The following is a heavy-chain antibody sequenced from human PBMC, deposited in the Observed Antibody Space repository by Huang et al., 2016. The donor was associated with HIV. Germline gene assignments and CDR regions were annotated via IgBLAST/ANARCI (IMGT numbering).Heavy chain of an antibody. Sequence: EVELVESGGGLVKPGGSLRLSCAACGFAFSSYGMNWVRQAEGKVREWVAFIGSDSSYIYYADSVKGRVTISRDNAKSSIYLQLDSLRAEDTAVYYCAYQQWLVGGLNHWGQGTLVVVSS. V-gene: IGHV3-21*02. CDR1: GFAFSSYG. CDR2: IGSDSSYI. CDR3: AYQQWLVGGLNH. J-gene: IGHJ5*02. D-gene: IGHD6-19*01.